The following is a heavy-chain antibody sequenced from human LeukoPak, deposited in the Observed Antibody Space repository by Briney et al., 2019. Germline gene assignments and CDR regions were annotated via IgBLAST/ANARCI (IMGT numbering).Heavy chain of an antibody. Sequence: GGSLSLSCAASGFTFSSCTMTWARQAPGKGLEWVSGISYDGGATFYAGSVKGRFTISRDNSKSTLYLQMNSLRAEDTAIYYCAKLYESATTTWGQGTLVTVSS. V-gene: IGHV3-23*01. J-gene: IGHJ5*02. CDR2: ISYDGGAT. D-gene: IGHD3-16*01. CDR1: GFTFSSCT. CDR3: AKLYESATTT.